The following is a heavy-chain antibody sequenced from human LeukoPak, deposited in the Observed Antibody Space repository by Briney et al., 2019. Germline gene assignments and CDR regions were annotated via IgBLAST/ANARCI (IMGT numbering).Heavy chain of an antibody. CDR2: MFYIGST. Sequence: PETLSLTCTVSGDSISSYYGSCVRQPPGRVLERIWYMFYIGSTNYNPSLKSRFTISLDTSKNQFSLKLRSVTAADTVVYYCARHRGGTGWFEPWGQGTLVTVSS. CDR3: ARHRGGTGWFEP. CDR1: GDSISSYY. J-gene: IGHJ5*02. V-gene: IGHV4-59*08. D-gene: IGHD2-15*01.